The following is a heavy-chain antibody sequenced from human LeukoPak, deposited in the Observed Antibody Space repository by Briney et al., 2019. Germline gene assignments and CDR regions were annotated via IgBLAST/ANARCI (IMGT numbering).Heavy chain of an antibody. CDR3: ASDREFYYGSWRFDR. D-gene: IGHD3-10*01. CDR2: IEQDGSEK. CDR1: GFTFTSYC. V-gene: IGHV3-7*04. J-gene: IGHJ5*02. Sequence: AGSLSPARAASGFTFTSYCISWVRPAPGKRLEWVANIEQDGSEKYYVDSAEARKGKSTYNAKNSLNLQMNSLRAEDTAVYYCASDREFYYGSWRFDRCGQGSLVSVSS.